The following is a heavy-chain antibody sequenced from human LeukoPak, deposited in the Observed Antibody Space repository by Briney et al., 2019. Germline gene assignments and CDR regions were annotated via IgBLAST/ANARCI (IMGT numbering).Heavy chain of an antibody. J-gene: IGHJ4*02. V-gene: IGHV3-23*01. CDR3: AKDRFPGSGYGENSDY. CDR1: GFTFSSYA. D-gene: IGHD4-17*01. Sequence: GGSLRLSCAASGFTFSSYAMSWVRQAPGKGLEWVSAISGSGGSTYYADSAKGRFTISRDNSKNTLYLQMNSLRAEDTAVYYCAKDRFPGSGYGENSDYWGQGTLVTVSS. CDR2: ISGSGGST.